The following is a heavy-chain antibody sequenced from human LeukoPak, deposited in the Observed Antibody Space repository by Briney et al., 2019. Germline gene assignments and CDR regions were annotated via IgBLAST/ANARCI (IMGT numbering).Heavy chain of an antibody. D-gene: IGHD3-9*01. CDR1: GGSISSYY. CDR3: ARHDDILTGYFPFDY. Sequence: SETLSLTCTVSGGSISSYYWTWIRQPPGKGLEWIGYIHYSGSTYYNPSLKSRVSISVDTSKNQFSLKLSSVTAADTAVYYCARHDDILTGYFPFDYWGQGTLVTVSS. J-gene: IGHJ4*02. CDR2: IHYSGST. V-gene: IGHV4-59*08.